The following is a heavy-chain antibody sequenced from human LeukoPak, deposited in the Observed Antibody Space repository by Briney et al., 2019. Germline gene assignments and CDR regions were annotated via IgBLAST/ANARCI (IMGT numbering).Heavy chain of an antibody. CDR2: IYYSGST. V-gene: IGHV4-39*01. Sequence: SETLSLTCTVSGGSISSSSYYWGWIRQPPGKGLEWIGSIYYSGSTYYNPSLKSRVTISVDTSKNQFSLKLSSVTAADTAVYYCYSEGTGLDYWGQGTLVTVSS. CDR1: GGSISSSSYY. CDR3: YSEGTGLDY. J-gene: IGHJ4*02. D-gene: IGHD3/OR15-3a*01.